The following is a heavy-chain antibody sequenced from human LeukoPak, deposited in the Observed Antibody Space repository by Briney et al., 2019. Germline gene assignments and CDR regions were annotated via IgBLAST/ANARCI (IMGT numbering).Heavy chain of an antibody. CDR3: AKDEDIVVAPAAIIDY. CDR1: GITLSNYG. CDR2: ISGSGGST. V-gene: IGHV3-23*01. J-gene: IGHJ4*02. Sequence: GSLRLSCAVSGITLSNYGMSWVRQAPGKGLEWVSAISGSGGSTYYADSVKGRFTISRDNSKNTLYLQMNSLRAEDTAVYYCAKDEDIVVAPAAIIDYWGQGTLVTVSS. D-gene: IGHD2-2*01.